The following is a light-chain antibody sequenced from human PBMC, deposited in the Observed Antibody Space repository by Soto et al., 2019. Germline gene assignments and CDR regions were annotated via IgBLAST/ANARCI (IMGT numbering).Light chain of an antibody. CDR3: QQANSFRLT. Sequence: DIQMTQSPSSVSASVGDRVSITCRASQGISNWLAWYQQKPGRAPKLLIYTGSSLQSGVPSRFSGTGSGTDFTLTISCLQPEDVATYYCQQANSFRLTFGGGTQVEIK. V-gene: IGKV1-12*01. J-gene: IGKJ4*01. CDR2: TGS. CDR1: QGISNW.